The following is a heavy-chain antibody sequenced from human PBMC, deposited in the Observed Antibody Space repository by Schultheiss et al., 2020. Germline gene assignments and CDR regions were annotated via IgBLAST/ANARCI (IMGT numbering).Heavy chain of an antibody. CDR2: IYYSGST. V-gene: IGHV4-59*08. CDR1: GGSISSYY. J-gene: IGHJ4*02. D-gene: IGHD3-22*01. Sequence: SETLSLTCTVSGGSISSYYWIWIRQPPGKGLEWIGYIYYSGSTNYNPSLKSRVTISVDTSKNQFSLKLSSVTAADTAVYYCARHRYYYDSSCYYFDYWGQGTLVTVSS. CDR3: ARHRYYYDSSCYYFDY.